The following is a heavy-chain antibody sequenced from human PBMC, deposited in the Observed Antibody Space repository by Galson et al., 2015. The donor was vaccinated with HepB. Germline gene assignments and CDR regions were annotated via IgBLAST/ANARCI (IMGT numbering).Heavy chain of an antibody. CDR1: GFTFSNYA. CDR2: ISGSGGST. D-gene: IGHD3-10*01. V-gene: IGHV3-23*01. CDR3: ARYGSGSYWYYYGMDV. Sequence: SLRLSCAASGFTFSNYAMSWVRQAPGKGLEWVSAISGSGGSTYYADSVKGRFTISRDNSKNALYLQMNSLRAEDTAVYYCARYGSGSYWYYYGMDVWGQGTTVTVSS. J-gene: IGHJ6*02.